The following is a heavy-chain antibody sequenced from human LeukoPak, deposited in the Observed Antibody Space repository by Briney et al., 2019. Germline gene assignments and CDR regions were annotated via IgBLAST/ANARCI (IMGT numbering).Heavy chain of an antibody. D-gene: IGHD6-19*01. CDR2: ISSSGSAV. V-gene: IGHV3-48*03. CDR1: GFTFRSYE. J-gene: IGHJ4*02. CDR3: ARLSVAGTPTFDY. Sequence: GGSLRLSCAASGFTFRSYEMNWVRQAPGKGLEWVSYISSSGSAVYYADSVKGRFTISRDNAKNSLYLQMDSLRAEDTAVYYCARLSVAGTPTFDYWGQGTLVTVSS.